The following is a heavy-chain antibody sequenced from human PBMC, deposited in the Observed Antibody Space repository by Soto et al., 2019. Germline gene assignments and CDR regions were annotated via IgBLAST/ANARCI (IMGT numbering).Heavy chain of an antibody. CDR2: IKSDGSST. CDR3: TRDFDR. CDR1: GFSFSSYW. D-gene: IGHD3-22*01. Sequence: EVQLVESEGGLVQPGGSLRLSCAASGFSFSSYWMHWVRQAPGKGLVWVSRIKSDGSSTYYADSVKGRFTISRDNAKNTLYLQMNSLRAEDTAVYYCTRDFDRWGQGTLVTVSS. J-gene: IGHJ4*02. V-gene: IGHV3-74*01.